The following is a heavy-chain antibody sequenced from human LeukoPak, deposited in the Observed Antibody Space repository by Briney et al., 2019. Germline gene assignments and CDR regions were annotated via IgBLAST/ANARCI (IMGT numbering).Heavy chain of an antibody. CDR3: ASYSSSSGSNYYYYMDV. D-gene: IGHD6-6*01. CDR1: GYSISSGYY. Sequence: PSETLSLTCTVSGYSISSGYYWGWIRQPPGKGLEWIGSIYHSGSTYYSPSLKSRATISVDTSKNQFSLKLSSVTATDTAVYYCASYSSSSGSNYYYYMDVWGKGTTVTVSS. CDR2: IYHSGST. V-gene: IGHV4-38-2*02. J-gene: IGHJ6*03.